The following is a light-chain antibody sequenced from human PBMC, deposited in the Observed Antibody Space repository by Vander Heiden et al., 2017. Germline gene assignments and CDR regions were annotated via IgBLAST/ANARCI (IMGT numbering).Light chain of an antibody. CDR2: GAS. CDR1: QSVSSN. V-gene: IGKV3-15*01. Sequence: EIVMTQSPATLSVSPGERATLSCRASQSVSSNLAWYQQKPGQAPRLLIYGASTRATGIPARFSGSGSGTEFTLTISSLQSEDLAVYYCQQYNTWPPNTFGQWSKLEIK. J-gene: IGKJ2*01. CDR3: QQYNTWPPNT.